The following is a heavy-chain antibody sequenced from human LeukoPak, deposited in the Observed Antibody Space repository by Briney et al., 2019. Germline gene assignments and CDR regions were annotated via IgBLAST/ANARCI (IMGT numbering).Heavy chain of an antibody. V-gene: IGHV4-59*01. J-gene: IGHJ2*01. CDR3: ARGLTYWYFDL. CDR2: IYYSGST. CDR1: GGSISSYY. D-gene: IGHD4/OR15-4a*01. Sequence: SETLSLXCTVSGGSISSYYWSWIRRPPGKGLEWIGYIYYSGSTNYNPSLKSRVTISVDTSKNQFSLKLSSVTAADTAVYYCARGLTYWYFDLWGRGTLVTVSP.